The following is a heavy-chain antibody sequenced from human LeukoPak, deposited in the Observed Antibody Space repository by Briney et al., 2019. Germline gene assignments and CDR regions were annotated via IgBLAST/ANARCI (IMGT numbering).Heavy chain of an antibody. J-gene: IGHJ4*02. D-gene: IGHD3-10*01. V-gene: IGHV3-30*04. CDR3: ARGIYGSGSCYKMELGIFDY. CDR1: GFTFSSYA. CDR2: ISYDGSNK. Sequence: GRSLRLSCAASGFTFSSYAMHWVRQAPGKGLEWVAVISYDGSNKYYADSVKGRFTISRDNSKNTLYLQMNSLRAKDTAVYYCARGIYGSGSCYKMELGIFDYWGQGTLVSVSS.